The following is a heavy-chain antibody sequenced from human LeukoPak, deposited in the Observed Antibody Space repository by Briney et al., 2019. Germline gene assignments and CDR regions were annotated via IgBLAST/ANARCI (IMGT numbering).Heavy chain of an antibody. Sequence: SSVPVSCKASGGTFSSYAISWVRQAPGQGLEWMGGIIPIFGTANYAQKFQGRVTITTDESTSTAYMELSSLRSEDTAVYYCAREGVVVTAIRAFDIWGQLTMVTVSS. V-gene: IGHV1-69*05. CDR3: AREGVVVTAIRAFDI. CDR1: GGTFSSYA. J-gene: IGHJ3*02. CDR2: IIPIFGTA. D-gene: IGHD2-21*02.